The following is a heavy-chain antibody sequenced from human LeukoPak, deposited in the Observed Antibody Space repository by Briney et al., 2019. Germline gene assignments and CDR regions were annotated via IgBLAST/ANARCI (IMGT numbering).Heavy chain of an antibody. CDR3: ARGTALPGVDY. V-gene: IGHV3-7*01. Sequence: GGSLRLSCAASGFTFSNSWMNWFRQAPGRLEWVANINHDGSEKNYVDSVEGRFTITRDNTKKSLYLQMNSLGAEDTALYYCARGTALPGVDYWGQGTLVIVSS. CDR2: INHDGSEK. J-gene: IGHJ4*02. CDR1: GFTFSNSW. D-gene: IGHD3-10*01.